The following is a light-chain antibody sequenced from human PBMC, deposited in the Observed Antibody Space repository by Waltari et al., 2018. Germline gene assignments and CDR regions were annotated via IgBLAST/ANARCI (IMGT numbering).Light chain of an antibody. CDR1: SRAVGASQY. J-gene: IGLJ1*01. V-gene: IGLV2-11*01. Sequence: QSALTQPRSVSGSPGQSVTISCTGTSRAVGASQYVSWFQQHPGGAPKLLIFDVTERPSGVPDRFSGSKSANTASLTISGLQPDDEADYYCCSYAGTYTYVFGPGTSVTVL. CDR2: DVT. CDR3: CSYAGTYTYV.